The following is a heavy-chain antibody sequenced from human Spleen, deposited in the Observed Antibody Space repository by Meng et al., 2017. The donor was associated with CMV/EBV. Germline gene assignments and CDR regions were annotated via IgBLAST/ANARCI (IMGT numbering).Heavy chain of an antibody. CDR1: GGSITSDY. CDR3: ARDCVHQRKQLPPPYYYGMDV. CDR2: IHNNGRT. J-gene: IGHJ6*02. D-gene: IGHD6-13*01. Sequence: SETLSLTCTVSGGSITSDYWSWIRQPPGKGLEWIAYIHNNGRTNYVPSLKSRVTLSVDTSKNQFSLRVTSVTAADTAVYYCARDCVHQRKQLPPPYYYGMDVWGQGTTVTVSS. V-gene: IGHV4-59*01.